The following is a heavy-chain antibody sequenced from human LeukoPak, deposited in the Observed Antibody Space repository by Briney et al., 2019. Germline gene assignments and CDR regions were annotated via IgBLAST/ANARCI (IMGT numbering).Heavy chain of an antibody. V-gene: IGHV1-8*01. CDR3: TRGRTIFGVVTHSDY. D-gene: IGHD3-3*01. CDR1: GYTFTSYD. J-gene: IGHJ4*02. Sequence: ASVKVSCKASGYTFTSYDINWVRQATGQGLEWMGWMNPNSGNTGYAQKFQGRVTMTRNTSISTAYMELSSLRSEDTAVYYCTRGRTIFGVVTHSDYWGQGTLVTVSS. CDR2: MNPNSGNT.